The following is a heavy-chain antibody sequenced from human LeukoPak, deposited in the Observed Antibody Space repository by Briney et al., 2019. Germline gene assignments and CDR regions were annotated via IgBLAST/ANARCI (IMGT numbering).Heavy chain of an antibody. CDR2: INPSGGST. D-gene: IGHD3-10*01. CDR3: ASRVVRGVRHYYYYGMDV. Sequence: GASVKVSCKASGYTFTSYYMHWVRQAPGQGLEWMGLINPSGGSTSYAQKFQGRVTMTRDTSTSTVYMELSSLRSEDTAVYYCASRVVRGVRHYYYYGMDVWGQGTTVTVSS. J-gene: IGHJ6*02. CDR1: GYTFTSYY. V-gene: IGHV1-46*01.